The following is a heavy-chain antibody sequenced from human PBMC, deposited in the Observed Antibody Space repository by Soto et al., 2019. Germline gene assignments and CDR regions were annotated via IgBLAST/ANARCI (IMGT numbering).Heavy chain of an antibody. Sequence: PGASVKVSCKASGGTFSSYAISWVRQAPGQGLEWMGGIIPIFGTANYAQKFQGRVTITADESTSTAYMELSSLRSEDTAVYYCARGGVDQDTAMEPLFSYWGQGTLVTVSS. V-gene: IGHV1-69*13. D-gene: IGHD5-18*01. J-gene: IGHJ4*02. CDR3: ARGGVDQDTAMEPLFSY. CDR1: GGTFSSYA. CDR2: IIPIFGTA.